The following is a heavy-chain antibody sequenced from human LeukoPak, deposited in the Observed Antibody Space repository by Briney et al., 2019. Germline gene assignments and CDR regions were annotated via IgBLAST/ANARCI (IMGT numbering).Heavy chain of an antibody. D-gene: IGHD2-15*01. CDR1: GFTFSRYW. CDR2: IKQDGSEK. CDR3: ARDGCSGGSCYFDY. Sequence: GGSLRLSCAASGFTFSRYWMSWVRQAPGKGLEWVANIKQDGSEKYYVDSVKGRFTISRDNAKNSLYLQMNSLRAEDTAVYYCARDGCSGGSCYFDYWGQGTLVTVSS. J-gene: IGHJ4*02. V-gene: IGHV3-7*01.